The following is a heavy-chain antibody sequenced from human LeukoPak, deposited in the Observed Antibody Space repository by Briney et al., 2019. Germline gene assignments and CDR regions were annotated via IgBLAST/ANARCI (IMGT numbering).Heavy chain of an antibody. CDR2: FDPEDGET. Sequence: VSVKVSCKVSGYTLTELSMHWVRQAPGKGLEWMGGFDPEDGETIYAQKFQGRVTMTEDTSTDTAYMELSSLRSEDTAVYYCATHGSGGDQLLYGYWGQGTLVTVSS. V-gene: IGHV1-24*01. J-gene: IGHJ4*02. CDR1: GYTLTELS. D-gene: IGHD2-2*02. CDR3: ATHGSGGDQLLYGY.